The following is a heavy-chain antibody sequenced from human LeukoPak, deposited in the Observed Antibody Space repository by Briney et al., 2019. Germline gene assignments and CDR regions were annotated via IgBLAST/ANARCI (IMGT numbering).Heavy chain of an antibody. CDR1: GGTFSSYA. J-gene: IGHJ6*03. CDR2: IIPVFGTA. Sequence: ASVKVSCKASGGTFSSYAISLVRQAPGQGLEWMGGIIPVFGTANYAQKFQGRVTITTDESTSTAYMELSSLRSEDTAVYYCAGCSSTSCLNYYYYYYMDVWGKGTTVTVSS. V-gene: IGHV1-69*05. D-gene: IGHD2-2*01. CDR3: AGCSSTSCLNYYYYYYMDV.